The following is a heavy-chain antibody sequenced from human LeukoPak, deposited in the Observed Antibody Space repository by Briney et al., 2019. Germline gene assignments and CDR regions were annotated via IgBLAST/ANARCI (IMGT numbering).Heavy chain of an antibody. J-gene: IGHJ4*02. CDR2: ISGSGGST. CDR1: GFTFSSYA. V-gene: IGHV3-23*01. D-gene: IGHD3-10*01. CDR3: AKDLNGGTVVRGVINY. Sequence: PGGSLRLSCAASGFTFSSYAMSWVRQAPGKGLEWVSAISGSGGSTYYADSVKGRFTISRDNSKNTLYLQMNSLRAEDTAVYYCAKDLNGGTVVRGVINYWGQGTLVTVSS.